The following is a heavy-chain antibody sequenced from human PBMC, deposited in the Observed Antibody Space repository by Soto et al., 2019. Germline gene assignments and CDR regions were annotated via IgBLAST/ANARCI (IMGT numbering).Heavy chain of an antibody. Sequence: QVELQQSGPGVVKPSETLSLTCSVSGASISKTSSYWSWTRQSPGKGLEWTGSINYSGTACYSPSLRGRVTLSVDTSANQFSLRLMSVTAADTAFYFCVPRVNIPSWYFDLWGREKPVIVSS. J-gene: IGHJ2*01. CDR2: INYSGTA. CDR3: VPRVNIPSWYFDL. D-gene: IGHD2-21*01. CDR1: GASISKTSSY. V-gene: IGHV4-39*01.